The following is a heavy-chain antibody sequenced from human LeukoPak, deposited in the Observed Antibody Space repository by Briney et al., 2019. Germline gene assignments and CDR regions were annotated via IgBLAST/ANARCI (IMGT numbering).Heavy chain of an antibody. Sequence: GESLKISCKGSGCSFTSYWTGWVRQMPGKGLEWMGIIYPGDSDTRYSPSFQGQVTISADKSISTAYLQWSSLKASDTAMYYCARPNRRDGYNLTPWFYFDYWGQGTLVTVSS. CDR1: GCSFTSYW. D-gene: IGHD5-24*01. J-gene: IGHJ4*02. CDR3: ARPNRRDGYNLTPWFYFDY. V-gene: IGHV5-51*01. CDR2: IYPGDSDT.